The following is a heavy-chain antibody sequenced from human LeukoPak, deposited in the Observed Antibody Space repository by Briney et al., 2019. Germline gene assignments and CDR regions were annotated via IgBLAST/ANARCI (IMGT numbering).Heavy chain of an antibody. V-gene: IGHV1-46*01. J-gene: IGHJ4*02. D-gene: IGHD3-16*01. CDR2: INPSGGST. CDR3: ARVPVMGYFDY. CDR1: GYTFTSYY. Sequence: ASVKVSCKASGYTFTSYYMHWVRQAPGQGLEWMKIINPSGGSTSYAQKFQGRVAMTRDTSTSTVYMELSSVRSEDTAVYYCARVPVMGYFDYWGQGTLVTVSS.